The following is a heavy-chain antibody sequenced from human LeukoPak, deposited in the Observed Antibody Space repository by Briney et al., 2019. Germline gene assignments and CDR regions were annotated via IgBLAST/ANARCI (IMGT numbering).Heavy chain of an antibody. CDR2: IYYSGST. CDR1: GGSISSGDYY. D-gene: IGHD2-2*01. J-gene: IGHJ4*02. Sequence: SETLSLTCTVSGGSISSGDYYWSWIRQPPGKGLEWIGYIYYSGSTYYNPSLKSRVTISVDTSKNQFSLKLSSVTAADTAVYYCLGYCSSTSCSYYDHWGQGTLVTVSS. CDR3: LGYCSSTSCSYYDH. V-gene: IGHV4-30-4*01.